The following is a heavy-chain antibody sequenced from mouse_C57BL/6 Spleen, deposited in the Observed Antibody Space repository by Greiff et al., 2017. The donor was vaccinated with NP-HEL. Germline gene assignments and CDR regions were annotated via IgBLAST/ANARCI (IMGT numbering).Heavy chain of an antibody. CDR3: ARNPYGSSYDFDY. D-gene: IGHD1-1*01. CDR2: IDPSDSYT. CDR1: GYTFTSYW. V-gene: IGHV1-69*01. Sequence: QVQLQQSGAELVMPGASVKLSCKASGYTFTSYWMHWVKQRPGQGLEWIGEIDPSDSYTNYNQKFKGKSTLTVDKSSSTAYMQLSSLTSEDSAVYYCARNPYGSSYDFDYWGQGTTLTVSS. J-gene: IGHJ2*01.